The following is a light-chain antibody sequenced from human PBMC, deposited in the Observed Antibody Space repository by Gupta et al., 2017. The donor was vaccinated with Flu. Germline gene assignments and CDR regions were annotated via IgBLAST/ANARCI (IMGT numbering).Light chain of an antibody. CDR1: QTVSSPY. Sequence: GQRATLSCRASQTVSSPYLAWYQQKPGQPPRLLIYGASNRATGIPDRFGGSGSGTDFTLTISRLEPEDSAVDYCHQYLNSPGFGQGTKVEIK. CDR3: HQYLNSPG. V-gene: IGKV3-20*01. CDR2: GAS. J-gene: IGKJ1*01.